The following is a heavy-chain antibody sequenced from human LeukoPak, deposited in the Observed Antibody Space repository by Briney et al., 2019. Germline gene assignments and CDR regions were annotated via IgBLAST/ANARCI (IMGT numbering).Heavy chain of an antibody. J-gene: IGHJ4*02. CDR2: ISYDGSNK. CDR3: ARADIHFTILHS. V-gene: IGHV3-30*04. D-gene: IGHD3-3*01. CDR1: GFTFSSYA. Sequence: GGSLRLSCAASGFTFSSYAMHWVRQAPGKGLEWVAVISYDGSNKYYADSVKGRFTISRDNSKNTLYLQMNSLRAEDTAVYYCARADIHFTILHSWGQGTLVTVSS.